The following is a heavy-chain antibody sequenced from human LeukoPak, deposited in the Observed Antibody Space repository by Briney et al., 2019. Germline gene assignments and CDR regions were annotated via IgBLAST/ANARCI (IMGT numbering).Heavy chain of an antibody. V-gene: IGHV3-23*01. CDR3: AKDLGPATRVIAAAGPFDY. CDR2: ISGSGGST. CDR1: GFTFSSYA. J-gene: IGHJ4*02. D-gene: IGHD6-13*01. Sequence: GGSLRLSCAASGFTFSSYAMSWVRQAPGKGLEWVSAISGSGGSTYYADSVKGRFTISRDNSKNTLYLQMNSLRAEDTAVYYCAKDLGPATRVIAAAGPFDYWGQGTLVTVSS.